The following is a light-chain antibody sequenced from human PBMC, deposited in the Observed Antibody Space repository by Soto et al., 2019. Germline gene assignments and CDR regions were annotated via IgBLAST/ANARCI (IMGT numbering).Light chain of an antibody. CDR2: GAS. Sequence: VLSQSLGTLSLSKGERATLPCRASETVTSASLAWYQQKPGQAPRLLIFGASSRATGIPDRFSGSGSGTDFTLTISRLEPEDFAVYFCQQYAYSPLTFGGGSMVDI. J-gene: IGKJ4*01. CDR3: QQYAYSPLT. CDR1: ETVTSAS. V-gene: IGKV3-20*01.